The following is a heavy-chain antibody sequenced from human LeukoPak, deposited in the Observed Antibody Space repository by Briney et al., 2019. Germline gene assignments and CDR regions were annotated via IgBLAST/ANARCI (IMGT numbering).Heavy chain of an antibody. CDR3: ARGSYDILTGFVFHI. Sequence: SETLSLTCTVSGGSIRSYYWSWMWQPPGKGLEWIGYIYYSGSTNYNPSLKSRVTISVDTSKNQFSLKLSSVTAADTAVYYCARGSYDILTGFVFHIWGQGTMVTVSS. J-gene: IGHJ3*02. D-gene: IGHD3-9*01. CDR1: GGSIRSYY. V-gene: IGHV4-59*08. CDR2: IYYSGST.